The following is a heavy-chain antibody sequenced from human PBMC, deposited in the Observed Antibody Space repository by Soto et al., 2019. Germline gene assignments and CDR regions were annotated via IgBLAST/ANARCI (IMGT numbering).Heavy chain of an antibody. CDR2: IYYSGST. Sequence: LCGGSISSGDYYWSWIRQPPGKGLEWIGYIYYSGSTYYNPSLKSRVTISVDTSKNQFSLKLSSVTAADTAVYYCASSYDYVWGSYPYNDAFDIWGQGTMVTVSS. V-gene: IGHV4-30-4*01. CDR1: GGSISSGDYY. J-gene: IGHJ3*02. D-gene: IGHD3-16*02. CDR3: ASSYDYVWGSYPYNDAFDI.